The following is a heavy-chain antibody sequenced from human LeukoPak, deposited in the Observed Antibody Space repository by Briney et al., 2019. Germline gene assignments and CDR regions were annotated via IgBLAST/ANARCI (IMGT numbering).Heavy chain of an antibody. V-gene: IGHV3-30*18. CDR3: AKDETACTSTSCYSGYYGLDV. Sequence: GRSLRLSCAASGFTFSTHGMHWVRQASGKGLEWVAAVLYDGSNQYHADSVKGRFTISRDNSKNTLYLQMNSLRVEDTALYHCAKDETACTSTSCYSGYYGLDVWGHGTTVTVSS. CDR1: GFTFSTHG. CDR2: VLYDGSNQ. D-gene: IGHD2-2*02. J-gene: IGHJ6*02.